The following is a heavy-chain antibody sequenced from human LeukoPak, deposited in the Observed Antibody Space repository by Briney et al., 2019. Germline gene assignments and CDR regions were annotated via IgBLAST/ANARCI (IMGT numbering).Heavy chain of an antibody. CDR1: GGSISSGGYY. Sequence: SETLSLTFTVSGGSISSGGYYWSWIRQHPGKGLEWIGYIYYSGSTYYNPSLKSRVTISVDTSKNQFSLKLSSVTAADTAVYYCARVVSSGWYDGDAFDIWGQGTMVTVSS. J-gene: IGHJ3*02. D-gene: IGHD6-19*01. CDR3: ARVVSSGWYDGDAFDI. V-gene: IGHV4-31*03. CDR2: IYYSGST.